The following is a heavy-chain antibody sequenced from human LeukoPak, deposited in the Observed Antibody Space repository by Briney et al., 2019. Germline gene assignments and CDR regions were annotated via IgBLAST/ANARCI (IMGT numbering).Heavy chain of an antibody. CDR2: IYSGGST. D-gene: IGHD3-16*02. Sequence: GGSQRLSCAASGFTVSSNYMSWVRQAPGKGLEWVSVIYSGGSTYYADSAKGRFTISRDNSKNTLYLQMNSLRAEDTAVYYCARVYDDYVWGSYLYFDYWGQGTLVTVSS. CDR1: GFTVSSNY. V-gene: IGHV3-66*01. J-gene: IGHJ4*02. CDR3: ARVYDDYVWGSYLYFDY.